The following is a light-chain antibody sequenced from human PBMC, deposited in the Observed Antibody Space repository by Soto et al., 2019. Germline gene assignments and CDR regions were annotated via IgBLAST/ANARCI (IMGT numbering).Light chain of an antibody. Sequence: EIVLTQSPGTLSLSPGEGATLSCRSSQYIATSYLAWYQQRRGQAPRLLIYGASSRATGIPDRFSGSGSGTDFTHTISRLEPEDFAVYYCQQYGGSPYTFGQGTTVEIK. CDR3: QQYGGSPYT. CDR2: GAS. J-gene: IGKJ2*01. CDR1: QYIATSY. V-gene: IGKV3-20*01.